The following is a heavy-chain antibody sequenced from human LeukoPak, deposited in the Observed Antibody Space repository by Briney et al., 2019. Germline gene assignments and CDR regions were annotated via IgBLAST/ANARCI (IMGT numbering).Heavy chain of an antibody. CDR2: ISPSGGST. CDR3: ARDQDGYSGYDSALFDY. D-gene: IGHD5-12*01. CDR1: GYTFTSYY. J-gene: IGHJ4*02. Sequence: ASVKVSCKASGYTFTSYYMHWVPHAPGQGREWMGIISPSGGSTSHAQKFQGRVTMTRETSTSTGNMELSSLRSENTAMYYCARDQDGYSGYDSALFDYWGQGTLVTVSS. V-gene: IGHV1-46*01.